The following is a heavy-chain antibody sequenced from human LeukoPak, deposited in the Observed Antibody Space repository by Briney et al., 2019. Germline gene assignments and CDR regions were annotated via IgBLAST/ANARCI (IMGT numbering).Heavy chain of an antibody. J-gene: IGHJ6*02. V-gene: IGHV3-7*03. Sequence: GGSLRLSCAASGFTFNNHWMSWVRQAPGKGLEWVANIRHNGSDKKYVDSVKGRFTISRDNAENSLFLQMNSLRAEDTAVYYCARRITIAAAGWGYGMDVWGQGTTVTVSS. CDR3: ARRITIAAAGWGYGMDV. CDR2: IRHNGSDK. D-gene: IGHD6-13*01. CDR1: GFTFNNHW.